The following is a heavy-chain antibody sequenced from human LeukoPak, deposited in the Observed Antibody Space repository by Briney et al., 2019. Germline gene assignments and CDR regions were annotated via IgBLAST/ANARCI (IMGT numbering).Heavy chain of an antibody. J-gene: IGHJ4*02. CDR2: ISYDGSNK. Sequence: GGSLRLSCAASGFTFSSYAMHWVRQAPGKGLEWVAVISYDGSNKYYADSVKGRFTISRDNSKNTLYLQMNSLRAEDTAVYYCARDFPYYYDISGYYSDYWGQGILVTVSS. V-gene: IGHV3-30*04. CDR1: GFTFSSYA. D-gene: IGHD3-22*01. CDR3: ARDFPYYYDISGYYSDY.